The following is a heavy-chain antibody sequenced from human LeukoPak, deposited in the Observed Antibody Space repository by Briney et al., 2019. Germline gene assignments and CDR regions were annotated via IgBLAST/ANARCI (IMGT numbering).Heavy chain of an antibody. J-gene: IGHJ3*02. Sequence: GGSLCLSCAASEFTFTSYELNWVRQAPGKGLEWVSYISSSGNTISYADSVKGRFTISRDNAKNSLYLQVISLRAEDTAVYYCARGPSIAARYDAFDIWGQGTMVSASS. CDR3: ARGPSIAARYDAFDI. CDR2: ISSSGNTI. CDR1: EFTFTSYE. V-gene: IGHV3-48*03. D-gene: IGHD6-6*01.